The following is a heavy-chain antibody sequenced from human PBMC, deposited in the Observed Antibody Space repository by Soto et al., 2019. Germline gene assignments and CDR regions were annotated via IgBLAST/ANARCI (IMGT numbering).Heavy chain of an antibody. J-gene: IGHJ6*02. CDR2: LYYNGGT. CDR1: GGSISSGGYY. Sequence: TLSLTCTVSGGSISSGGYYWSRMRLHPETVLDYIGYLYYNGGTYYNPSLRSRLTISADTSKNQIFLKLTSVTAADTAVYYCARDLGHDPRPLQDWAMAVWGQGTTVTVSS. V-gene: IGHV4-31*03. D-gene: IGHD6-6*01. CDR3: ARDLGHDPRPLQDWAMAV.